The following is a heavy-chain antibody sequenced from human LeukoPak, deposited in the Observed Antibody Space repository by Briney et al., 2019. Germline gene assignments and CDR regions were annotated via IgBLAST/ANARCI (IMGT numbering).Heavy chain of an antibody. D-gene: IGHD3-9*01. Sequence: GASVKVSCKASGGTFSSYAIRWVRQAPGQGLEWMARIIPILGIANYAQKFQGRVTITADKSTSTAYMELSSLRSEDTVLFFRPKTAYDILTGSGNWFDPWGQGTLVTVSS. CDR2: IIPILGIA. CDR1: GGTFSSYA. J-gene: IGHJ5*02. CDR3: PKTAYDILTGSGNWFDP. V-gene: IGHV1-69*04.